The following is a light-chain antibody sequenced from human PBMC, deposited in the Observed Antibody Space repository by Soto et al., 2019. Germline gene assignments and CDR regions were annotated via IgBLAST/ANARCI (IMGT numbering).Light chain of an antibody. CDR3: TSDLYTLSLYV. Sequence: ALTQPASVSGSPGQSITISCTGTSGDFASYNYVSWYQQHPGKAPQVLIYDVSSRPSGISGRFSGSKSGNTASLTISGFQAEDVFNYTATSDLYTLSLYV. J-gene: IGLJ1*01. CDR1: SGDFASYNY. CDR2: DVS. V-gene: IGLV2-14*01.